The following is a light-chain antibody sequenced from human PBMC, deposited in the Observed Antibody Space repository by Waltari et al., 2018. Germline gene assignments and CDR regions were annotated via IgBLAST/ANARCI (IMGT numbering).Light chain of an antibody. Sequence: QSVLTQPPSVSGAPGQRGTIPCTGSRSHLGDGYGVHWYQQPPGTAPKLLIYGNSNRPSGVPDRFSGSKSGTSASLAITGLQAEDEADYYCQSYDSSLSGSEVFGGGTKLTVL. CDR2: GNS. CDR3: QSYDSSLSGSEV. V-gene: IGLV1-40*01. J-gene: IGLJ2*01. CDR1: RSHLGDGYG.